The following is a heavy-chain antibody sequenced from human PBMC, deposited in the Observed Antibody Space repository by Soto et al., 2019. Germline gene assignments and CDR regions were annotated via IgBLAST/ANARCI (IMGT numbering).Heavy chain of an antibody. J-gene: IGHJ3*02. CDR1: GGSISSSNW. CDR3: ARVLGNDAFDI. CDR2: IYHSGST. Sequence: QVQLQESGPGLVKPSGTLSLTCAVSGGSISSSNWWSWVRQPPGKGLEWIGEIYHSGSTNYNPSLTSXXTXPXXKSKNQFSLKLSTVTAADTAVYYCARVLGNDAFDIWGQGTMVTVSS. V-gene: IGHV4-4*02. D-gene: IGHD3-3*02.